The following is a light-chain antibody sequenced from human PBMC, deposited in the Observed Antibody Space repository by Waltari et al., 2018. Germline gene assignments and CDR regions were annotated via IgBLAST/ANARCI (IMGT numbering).Light chain of an antibody. CDR2: QVS. V-gene: IGKV2-24*01. CDR3: MQTVQFRWT. Sequence: DVVMTQSPLSLPVTLGQPASLSCRSSQSLVYSDGNTYLSWLQQRPGQPPRLLIYQVSNRFSGVPDRFSGSGAGTDFTLKISRVEAEDVGVYYCMQTVQFRWTFGQGTKVEIK. CDR1: QSLVYSDGNTY. J-gene: IGKJ1*01.